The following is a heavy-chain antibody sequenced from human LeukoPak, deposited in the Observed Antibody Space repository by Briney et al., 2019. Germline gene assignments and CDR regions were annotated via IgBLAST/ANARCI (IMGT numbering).Heavy chain of an antibody. CDR2: ISSSSSYI. J-gene: IGHJ3*02. CDR3: ARDCGGGSCYGPSAFDI. Sequence: GGSLRLSCAASGFTFSSYSMNWVRQAPGKGLEWVSYISSSSSYIYYADSVKGRFTISRDNAKNSLYLQMNSLRAEDTAVYYCARDCGGGSCYGPSAFDIWGQGTMVTVSS. D-gene: IGHD2-15*01. V-gene: IGHV3-21*05. CDR1: GFTFSSYS.